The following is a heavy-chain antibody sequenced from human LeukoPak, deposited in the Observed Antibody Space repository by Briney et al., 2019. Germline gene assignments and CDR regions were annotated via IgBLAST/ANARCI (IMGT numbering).Heavy chain of an antibody. CDR3: ARDSKVLPYYFDY. CDR2: ISSSSSTI. Sequence: GGSLRLSCAASGFTFSSYSMNWVRQAPGKGLEWVSYISSSSSTIYYADSVKGRFTISRDNAKNSLYLQMNSLRAEDTAVYYCARDSKVLPYYFDYWGQGTLVTVSS. V-gene: IGHV3-48*04. CDR1: GFTFSSYS. J-gene: IGHJ4*02.